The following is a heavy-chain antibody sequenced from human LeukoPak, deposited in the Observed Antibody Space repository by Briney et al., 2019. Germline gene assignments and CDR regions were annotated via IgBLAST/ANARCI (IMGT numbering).Heavy chain of an antibody. Sequence: SETLSLTCTVSGGSISSYYWSWIRQPAGKGLEWIGRIYTSGSTNYNPSLKSRVTMSVDTSKNQFSLKLSSVTAADTAVYYCARGGIPGGYYGMDVWGQGTTVTVSS. CDR1: GGSISSYY. V-gene: IGHV4-4*07. J-gene: IGHJ6*02. D-gene: IGHD3-16*01. CDR2: IYTSGST. CDR3: ARGGIPGGYYGMDV.